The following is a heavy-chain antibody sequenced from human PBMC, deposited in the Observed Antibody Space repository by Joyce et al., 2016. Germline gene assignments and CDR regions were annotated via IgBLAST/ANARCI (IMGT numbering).Heavy chain of an antibody. V-gene: IGHV5-51*01. CDR3: ARRLWGVAVNASHFDY. D-gene: IGHD6-19*01. CDR2: IYPGESDT. Sequence: EVQLEQSGAEVKEPGQSLKISCKGSGYSFSSYWIGWVRQMPGKGLESMGIIYPGESDTRYSPSFQGQVSMSVDKSISTAYLQWSSLKASDTAMYYCARRLWGVAVNASHFDYWGQGTLVTVPS. J-gene: IGHJ4*02. CDR1: GYSFSSYW.